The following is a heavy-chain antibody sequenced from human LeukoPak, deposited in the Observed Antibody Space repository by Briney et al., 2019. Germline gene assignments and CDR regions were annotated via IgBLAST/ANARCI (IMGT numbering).Heavy chain of an antibody. J-gene: IGHJ4*02. Sequence: GGSLRLSCAASGFTFSSSSMNWVRQAPGKGLEWVSCISSSSNTIYYADSVKGRFTISRDNAKDSLYLQMNSLRAEDTAVYYCARSYSFDISFFDYWGQGTLVTVSS. CDR3: ARSYSFDISFFDY. D-gene: IGHD5-18*01. CDR1: GFTFSSSS. CDR2: ISSSSNTI. V-gene: IGHV3-48*01.